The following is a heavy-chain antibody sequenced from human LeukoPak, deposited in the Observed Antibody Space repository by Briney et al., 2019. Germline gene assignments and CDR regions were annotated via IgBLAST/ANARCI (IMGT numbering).Heavy chain of an antibody. J-gene: IGHJ4*02. CDR3: ARGRRLGVAAAGTKTAARVYYFDY. Sequence: GASVKVSCKASGYTFTSYDINWVRQATGQGLEWMGWMNPNSGNTGYAQKFQGRVTMTRNTSISTAYMELSSLRSEDTAVYYCARGRRLGVAAAGTKTAARVYYFDYWGQGTLVTVSS. D-gene: IGHD6-13*01. V-gene: IGHV1-8*01. CDR1: GYTFTSYD. CDR2: MNPNSGNT.